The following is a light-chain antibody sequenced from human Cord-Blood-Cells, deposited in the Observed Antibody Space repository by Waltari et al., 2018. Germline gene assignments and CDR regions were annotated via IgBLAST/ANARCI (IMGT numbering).Light chain of an antibody. CDR2: DVS. V-gene: IGLV2-11*01. CDR1: SSDVGGHNS. CDR3: CSYAGSYTWV. J-gene: IGLJ3*02. Sequence: QSALTQPRSVSGSPGQSVTIPCPGTSSDVGGHNSVSWYQQHPGKAPKLMIYDVSKRPSGVPDRFSGSKSGNTASLTISGLQAEDEADYYCCSYAGSYTWVFGGGTKLTVL.